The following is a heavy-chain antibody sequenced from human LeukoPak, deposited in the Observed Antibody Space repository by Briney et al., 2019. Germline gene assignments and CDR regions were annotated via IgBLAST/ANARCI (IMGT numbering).Heavy chain of an antibody. V-gene: IGHV4-38-2*01. J-gene: IGHJ6*03. Sequence: SETLSLTCAVSGYSISSGYYWGWIRPPPGKGLEWIGNIYHSGSTYYNPSLKSRVTISVDTPKNQFSLKLSSVTAADTTVYYCARWYVHTYYMDVWGKGTTVTVSS. CDR3: ARWYVHTYYMDV. CDR2: IYHSGST. CDR1: GYSISSGYY. D-gene: IGHD1-1*01.